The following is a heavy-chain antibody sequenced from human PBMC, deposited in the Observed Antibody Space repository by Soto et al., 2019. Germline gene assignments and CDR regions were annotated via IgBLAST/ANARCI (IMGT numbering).Heavy chain of an antibody. D-gene: IGHD4-17*01. J-gene: IGHJ6*02. CDR1: GFTFSNAW. Sequence: GGSLRLSCAASGFTFSNAWMNWVRQAPGNGLEWVGRIKSKTDGGTTDYAAPVKGRFTISRDDSKNTLYLQMNSLKTEDTAVYYCTTDGAVTFYYYGMDVWGQGTTVTVSS. V-gene: IGHV3-15*07. CDR3: TTDGAVTFYYYGMDV. CDR2: IKSKTDGGTT.